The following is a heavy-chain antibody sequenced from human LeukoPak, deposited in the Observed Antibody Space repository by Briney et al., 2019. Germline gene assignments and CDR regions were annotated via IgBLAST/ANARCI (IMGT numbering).Heavy chain of an antibody. CDR1: GGSISSYY. CDR3: ARDSKDFYYYYMDV. V-gene: IGHV4-4*07. Sequence: SVTLSLTCTVSGGSISSYYWSWIRQPAGKGLEWIGRIYTSGSTNYNPSLKSRVTMSVDTSENQFSLKLSSVTAADTAVYYCARDSKDFYYYYMDVWGKGTTVTVSS. D-gene: IGHD2/OR15-2a*01. J-gene: IGHJ6*03. CDR2: IYTSGST.